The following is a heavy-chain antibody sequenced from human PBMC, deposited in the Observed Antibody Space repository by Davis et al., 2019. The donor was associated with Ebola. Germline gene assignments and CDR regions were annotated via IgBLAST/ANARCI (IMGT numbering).Heavy chain of an antibody. CDR3: ARAEYCSSTSCYAYYYYGMDV. CDR2: INAGNGNT. Sequence: ASVKVSCKASGYTFTSYAMHWVRQAPGQRLEWMGWINAGNGNTKYSQKFQGRVTITRDTSASTAYMELSSLRSEDTAVYYCARAEYCSSTSCYAYYYYGMDVWGKGTTVIVSS. D-gene: IGHD2-2*01. CDR1: GYTFTSYA. V-gene: IGHV1-3*01. J-gene: IGHJ6*04.